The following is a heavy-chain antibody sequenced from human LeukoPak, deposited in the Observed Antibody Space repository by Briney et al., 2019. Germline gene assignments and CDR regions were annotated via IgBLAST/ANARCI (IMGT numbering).Heavy chain of an antibody. CDR3: ARDPYGSSTSCYTLFDP. J-gene: IGHJ5*02. V-gene: IGHV1-69*13. D-gene: IGHD2-2*02. CDR2: IIPIFGTA. CDR1: GGTFSSYA. Sequence: SVKVSCKASGGTFSSYAISWVRQAPGQGLEWMGGIIPIFGTANYAQKFQGRVTITADESTSTAYMELSSLRSEDTAVYYCARDPYGSSTSCYTLFDPWGQGTLLTVSS.